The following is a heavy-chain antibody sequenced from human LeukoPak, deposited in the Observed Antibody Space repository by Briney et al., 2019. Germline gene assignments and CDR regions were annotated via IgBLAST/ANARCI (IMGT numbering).Heavy chain of an antibody. V-gene: IGHV1-8*01. CDR1: GYTFTSYD. D-gene: IGHD5-12*01. J-gene: IGHJ6*03. Sequence: ASVKVSCKASGYTFTSYDINWVRQATGQGLEWMGWMNPNSGNTGYAQKFQGRVTITADKSTSTAYMELSSLRSEDTAVYYCARGGYSGYDHPYYYYYMDVWGKGTTVTVSS. CDR2: MNPNSGNT. CDR3: ARGGYSGYDHPYYYYYMDV.